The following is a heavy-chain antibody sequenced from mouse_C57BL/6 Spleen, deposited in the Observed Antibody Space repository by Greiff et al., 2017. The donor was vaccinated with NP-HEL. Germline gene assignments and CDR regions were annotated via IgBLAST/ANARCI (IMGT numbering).Heavy chain of an antibody. V-gene: IGHV3-1*01. J-gene: IGHJ3*01. Sequence: EVKLQESGPGMVKPSQSLSLTCTVTGYSITSGYDWHWIRHFPGNKLEWMGYISYSGSTNYNPSLKSRISITHDTSKNHFFLKLNSVTTEDTATYYCARVQIYYDYDEAWFAYWGQGTLVTVSA. CDR1: GYSITSGYD. CDR2: ISYSGST. D-gene: IGHD2-4*01. CDR3: ARVQIYYDYDEAWFAY.